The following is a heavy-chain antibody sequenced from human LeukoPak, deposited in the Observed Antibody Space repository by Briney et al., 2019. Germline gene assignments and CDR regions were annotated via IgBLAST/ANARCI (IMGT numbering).Heavy chain of an antibody. V-gene: IGHV3-30*18. D-gene: IGHD6-13*01. Sequence: GRSLRLSCAASGFTFSSYDMHWVRQAPGKGLEWVAVISYDGGNKYYADSVKGRFTISRDNSKNTLYLQMNSLRGEDTAVYYCAKPAGYRSSWHFGWIDYWGQGALVSVSS. CDR2: ISYDGGNK. CDR3: AKPAGYRSSWHFGWIDY. J-gene: IGHJ4*02. CDR1: GFTFSSYD.